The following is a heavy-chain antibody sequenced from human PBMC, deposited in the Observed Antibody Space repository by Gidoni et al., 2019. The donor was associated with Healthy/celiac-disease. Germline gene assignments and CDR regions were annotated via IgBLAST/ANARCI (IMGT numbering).Heavy chain of an antibody. D-gene: IGHD2-2*02. J-gene: IGHJ3*02. CDR3: AKDRDIVVVPAAIGAAFDI. V-gene: IGHV3-30*18. Sequence: QVQLVESGGGVVQPGRSLRLSCAASGFTFSSYGIHWVRQAPGKGLEWVAVISYDGSNKYYADPVKGRFTISRDNSKNTLYLQMNSLRAEDTAVYYCAKDRDIVVVPAAIGAAFDIWGQGTMVTVSS. CDR2: ISYDGSNK. CDR1: GFTFSSYG.